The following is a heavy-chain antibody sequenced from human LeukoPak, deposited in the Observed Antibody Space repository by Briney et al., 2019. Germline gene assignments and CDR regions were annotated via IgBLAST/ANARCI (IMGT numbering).Heavy chain of an antibody. CDR1: GFTFSSYS. CDR2: ISSSSSYI. J-gene: IGHJ6*03. CDR3: ARDSRDYDNYYYYYYMDV. V-gene: IGHV3-21*01. D-gene: IGHD3-9*01. Sequence: GGSLRLSCAASGFTFSSYSMNWVRQAPGKGLEWVSSISSSSSYIYYADSVKGRFTISRDDAKNSLYPQMNSLRAEDTAVYYCARDSRDYDNYYYYYYMDVWGKGTTVTISS.